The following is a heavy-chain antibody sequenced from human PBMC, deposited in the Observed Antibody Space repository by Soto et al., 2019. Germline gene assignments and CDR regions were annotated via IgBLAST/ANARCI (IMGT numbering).Heavy chain of an antibody. J-gene: IGHJ6*03. Sequence: PSETLSLTCTVSGGSTSSSSYYWGWIRQPPGKGLEWIGSIYYSGSTYYNPSLKSRVTISVDTSKDQFSLKLSSVTAADTAVYYCARSRGCSGGSCWDYYYYYYMDVWGKGTTVTVSS. CDR1: GGSTSSSSYY. CDR3: ARSRGCSGGSCWDYYYYYYMDV. V-gene: IGHV4-39*01. CDR2: IYYSGST. D-gene: IGHD2-15*01.